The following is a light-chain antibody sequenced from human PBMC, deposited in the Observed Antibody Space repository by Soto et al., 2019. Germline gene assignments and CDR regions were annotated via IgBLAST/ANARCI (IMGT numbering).Light chain of an antibody. V-gene: IGKV4-1*01. J-gene: IGKJ1*01. CDR1: QSVLYSSNNKNY. Sequence: DIVMTQSPASLAVSLGARATINCKSSQSVLYSSNNKNYLAWYQQKPGKVPHLLIHSASTLQSGVPSRFSGSGSGTDFTLTISSLQPEDVATYYCQKFGSAPTFGPGTKVDI. CDR3: QKFGSAPT. CDR2: SAS.